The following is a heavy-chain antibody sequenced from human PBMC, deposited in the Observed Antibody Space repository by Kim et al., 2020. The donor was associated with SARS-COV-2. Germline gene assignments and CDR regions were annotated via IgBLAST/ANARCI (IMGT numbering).Heavy chain of an antibody. CDR1: GFTFTDYY. D-gene: IGHD3-3*01. V-gene: IGHV3-11*01. J-gene: IGHJ6*03. CDR3: ARYLIGPKYYYYYMDV. CDR2: ISHSGSTY. Sequence: GGSLRLSCEASGFTFTDYYISWVRQPPGEGLEWISFISHSGSTYYYADSLRGRFTISRDNAKNSVYLQMHSLTVEDTAVYYCARYLIGPKYYYYYMDVWG.